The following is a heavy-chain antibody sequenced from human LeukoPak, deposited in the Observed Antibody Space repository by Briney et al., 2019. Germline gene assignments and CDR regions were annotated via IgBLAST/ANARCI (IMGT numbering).Heavy chain of an antibody. CDR3: ARAGTARPYYFDY. CDR2: INHSGST. D-gene: IGHD2-21*02. CDR1: GGSFSDYY. V-gene: IGHV4-34*01. J-gene: IGHJ4*02. Sequence: SETLSLTCAVYGGSFSDYYWSWIRQPPGKGLEWIGEINHSGSTNYNPSLKSRVTISVDTSKNQFSLKLSSVTAADTAVYYCARAGTARPYYFDYWGQGTLVTVSS.